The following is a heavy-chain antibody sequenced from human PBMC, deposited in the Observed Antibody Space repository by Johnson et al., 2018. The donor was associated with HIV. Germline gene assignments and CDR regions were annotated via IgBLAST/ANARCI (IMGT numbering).Heavy chain of an antibody. V-gene: IGHV3-11*04. Sequence: QVQLVESGGGLVKPGGSLRLSCAASGFTFSDYYMSWIRQAPGKGLEWVAFIRSDGSTTYYADSVKGRFTISRDNAKNSLYLKMNSLRAEDTAVYYCARDRNIAARQDAFDIWGQGTMVTVSS. CDR2: IRSDGSTT. D-gene: IGHD6-6*01. CDR1: GFTFSDYY. CDR3: ARDRNIAARQDAFDI. J-gene: IGHJ3*02.